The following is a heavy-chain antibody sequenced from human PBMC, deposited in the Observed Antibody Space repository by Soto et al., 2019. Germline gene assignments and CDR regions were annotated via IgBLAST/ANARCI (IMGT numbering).Heavy chain of an antibody. V-gene: IGHV3-30-3*01. J-gene: IGHJ4*02. CDR2: ISYDGTYK. CDR1: GFTFSSYA. Sequence: QVQLVESGGGVVQPGRSLRLSCAASGFTFSSYAMHWVRQAPGKGLEWVALISYDGTYKYYADSVKGRFTISRDNSKNTLYLQMDSLRVDDTAVYYCARGGCCRGGSCYPIDYWGQGTLVTVSS. D-gene: IGHD2-15*01. CDR3: ARGGCCRGGSCYPIDY.